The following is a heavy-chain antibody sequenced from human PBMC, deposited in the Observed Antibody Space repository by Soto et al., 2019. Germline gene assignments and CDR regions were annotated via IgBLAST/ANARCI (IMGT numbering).Heavy chain of an antibody. CDR2: ISAYNGNT. V-gene: IGHV1-18*01. D-gene: IGHD3-16*01. J-gene: IGHJ4*02. CDR3: ARGGPPIDY. CDR1: GYTFTNFG. Sequence: QVQLVQSGAEVKKPGASVKVSCKTSGYTFTNFGLSWVRQAPGQGLEWMGWISAYNGNTNYAQNFQGRVTMTTDTSTSTASMELSILRSDDTAVYSSARGGPPIDYWGQGTLVTVSS.